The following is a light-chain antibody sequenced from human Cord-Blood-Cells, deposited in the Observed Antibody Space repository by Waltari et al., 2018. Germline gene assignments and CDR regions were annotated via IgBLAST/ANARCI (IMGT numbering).Light chain of an antibody. CDR3: QQYNSYWT. CDR2: KAS. Sequence: DIQMTQSPSTLSASVEDRVTITCRASQSISSWLAWYQQKPGKAPKLLIYKASSLESGVPSRFSGSGSGTEFTRTISSLQPDDFATYYCQQYNSYWTFGQGTKVEIK. J-gene: IGKJ1*01. V-gene: IGKV1-5*03. CDR1: QSISSW.